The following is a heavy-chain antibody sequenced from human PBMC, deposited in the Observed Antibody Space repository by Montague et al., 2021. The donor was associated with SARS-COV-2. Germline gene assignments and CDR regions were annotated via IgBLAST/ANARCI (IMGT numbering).Heavy chain of an antibody. Sequence: SEPLSLTCAVHGTSFSGYYWNWIRQPPGKGLEWIGEINHGGSTKYSPSLKSRLTISADTSKNQFSLKLTSVAAADTAVYYCARLGGGVVPSPILGVGPYYSYYYMDVWGKGTTVTVSS. J-gene: IGHJ6*03. CDR3: ARLGGGVVPSPILGVGPYYSYYYMDV. V-gene: IGHV4-34*01. CDR1: GTSFSGYY. D-gene: IGHD3-10*01. CDR2: INHGGST.